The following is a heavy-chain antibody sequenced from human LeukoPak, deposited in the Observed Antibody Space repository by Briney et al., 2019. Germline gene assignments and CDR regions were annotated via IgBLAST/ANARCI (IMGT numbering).Heavy chain of an antibody. CDR3: ARGRTMVRGADV. D-gene: IGHD3-10*01. Sequence: SETLSLTCAVYGGSFSGYYWSWIRQPPGKGLEWIGEINHSGSTNYNPSLKSRVTISVDTSKNQFSLKLSSVTAADTAVYYCARGRTMVRGADVWGKGTTVTVSS. V-gene: IGHV4-34*01. J-gene: IGHJ6*04. CDR2: INHSGST. CDR1: GGSFSGYY.